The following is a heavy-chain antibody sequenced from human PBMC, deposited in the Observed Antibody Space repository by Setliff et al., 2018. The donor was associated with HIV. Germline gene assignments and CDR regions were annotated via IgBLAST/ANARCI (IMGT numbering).Heavy chain of an antibody. V-gene: IGHV4-59*11. CDR1: GGSINSHY. CDR2: IYFTGIT. Sequence: SETLSLTCAVSGGSINSHYWSWIRQPPGKGLEYIGYIYFTGITNYNPSLQIRVTISIDTTKKQLFLRVRSVTAADTAVYYCARGGYSSKWYSWFDPWGQGTLVTVSS. CDR3: ARGGYSSKWYSWFDP. J-gene: IGHJ5*01. D-gene: IGHD2-2*01.